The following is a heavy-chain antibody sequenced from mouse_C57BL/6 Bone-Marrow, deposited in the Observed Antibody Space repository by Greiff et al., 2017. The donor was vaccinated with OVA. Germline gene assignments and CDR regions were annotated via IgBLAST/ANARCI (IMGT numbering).Heavy chain of an antibody. CDR2: INPDSSTI. J-gene: IGHJ2*01. Sequence: CAASGIDFSRYWMSWVRRAPGKGLEWIGEINPDSSTINYAPSLKDKFIISRDNAKNTLYLQMSKVRSEDTALYYCASHYYGSSFDYWGQGTTLTVSS. V-gene: IGHV4-1*01. CDR3: ASHYYGSSFDY. CDR1: GIDFSRYW. D-gene: IGHD1-1*01.